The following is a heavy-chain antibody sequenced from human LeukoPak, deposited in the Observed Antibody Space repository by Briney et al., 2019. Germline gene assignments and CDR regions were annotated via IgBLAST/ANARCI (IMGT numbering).Heavy chain of an antibody. V-gene: IGHV1-24*01. CDR3: ATDPVGYGDYYGMDV. CDR2: FDPEDGER. Sequence: ASVKVTCKVSGDTLTELSMHWVRQPPAKGLEWMGGFDPEDGERIYAQKFQGRVTMTEDTSTDTAYMELSSLRAEDTAVYYCATDPVGYGDYYGMDVWGQGTTVTVSS. J-gene: IGHJ6*02. D-gene: IGHD4-17*01. CDR1: GDTLTELS.